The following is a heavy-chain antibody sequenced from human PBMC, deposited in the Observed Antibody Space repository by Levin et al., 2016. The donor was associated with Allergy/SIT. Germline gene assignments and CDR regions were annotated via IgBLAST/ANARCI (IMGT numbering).Heavy chain of an antibody. J-gene: IGHJ6*02. Sequence: GESLKISCAASGFTFSAYGMHWVRQAPGQGLEWLAVISHDGRHKFYADSVRGRFTVSRDNSNNTLHLEMNTLRLEDTAIYYCARMRTMVAPIHYYYSGLDVWGQGTTVTVSS. D-gene: IGHD4/OR15-4a*01. CDR3: ARMRTMVAPIHYYYSGLDV. CDR2: ISHDGRHK. V-gene: IGHV3-30*03. CDR1: GFTFSAYG.